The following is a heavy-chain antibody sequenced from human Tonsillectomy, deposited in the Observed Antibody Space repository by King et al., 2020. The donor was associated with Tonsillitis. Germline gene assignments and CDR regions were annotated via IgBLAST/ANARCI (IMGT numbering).Heavy chain of an antibody. Sequence: VQLVESGGGLIQPGGSLRLSCAASGFTVSSNYMSWVRQAPGKGLEWVPVIYSGGSTNYADPVKGRFTISRNNFKNTLYLQMNSLRAEYTAVYYCARGGYYYDSSGYSALFQHWGQGTLVTVSS. V-gene: IGHV3-53*01. D-gene: IGHD3-22*01. J-gene: IGHJ1*01. CDR1: GFTVSSNY. CDR2: IYSGGST. CDR3: ARGGYYYDSSGYSALFQH.